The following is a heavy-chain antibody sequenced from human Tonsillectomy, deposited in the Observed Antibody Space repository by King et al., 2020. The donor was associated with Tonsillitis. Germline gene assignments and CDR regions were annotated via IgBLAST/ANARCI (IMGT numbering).Heavy chain of an antibody. J-gene: IGHJ6*02. CDR3: ATGHPPVRECTNGVCSDYCMDV. Sequence: VQLQESGPGLVKPSQTLSLTCSVSGGSISSGGYYWSWVRQHPGKGLEWIGYIYYSGSTFYNPSLKRRVTISVDTFKNQFSLKLSSLTAADTAVYYCATGHPPVRECTNGVCSDYCMDVWGRGTTVTVSS. CDR1: GGSISSGGYY. D-gene: IGHD2-8*01. CDR2: IYYSGST. V-gene: IGHV4-31*03.